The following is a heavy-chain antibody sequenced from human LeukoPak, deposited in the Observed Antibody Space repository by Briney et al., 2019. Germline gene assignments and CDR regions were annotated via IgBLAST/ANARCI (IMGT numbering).Heavy chain of an antibody. D-gene: IGHD3-22*01. CDR3: ARALGIVVVISAY. Sequence: ASVKVSCKASGGTFSSYAISWVRQAPGQGLEWMGWMNPNGGNTGYAQKFQGRVTMTRNTSISTAYMELSSLRSEDTAVYYCARALGIVVVISAYWGQGTLVTVSS. V-gene: IGHV1-8*02. CDR2: MNPNGGNT. CDR1: GGTFSSYA. J-gene: IGHJ4*02.